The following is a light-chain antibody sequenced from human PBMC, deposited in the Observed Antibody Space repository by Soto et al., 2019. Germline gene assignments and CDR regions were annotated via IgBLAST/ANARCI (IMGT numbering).Light chain of an antibody. V-gene: IGLV2-14*01. CDR3: SSFTISSTLL. Sequence: QSALTQPASVSGSPGQSITISCTGTSSDVGGYNYVSWYQQHPGKAPKLLIYEINTRPSGVSNRFSGSKSGNTASLTISWLQAEDEGDYYCSSFTISSTLLFGGGSKVTVL. CDR2: EIN. CDR1: SSDVGGYNY. J-gene: IGLJ3*02.